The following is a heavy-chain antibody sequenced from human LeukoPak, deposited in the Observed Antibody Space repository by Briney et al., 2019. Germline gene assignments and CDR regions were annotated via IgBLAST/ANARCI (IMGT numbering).Heavy chain of an antibody. V-gene: IGHV4-61*02. J-gene: IGHJ4*02. D-gene: IGHD3-10*01. Sequence: SQTLSLTCTVSGGSISRGSYYWRWIRQPAGKGLEWIGRIYTSGSTHYNPSLKCRVTISVDTSKNQFSLKLSSVTAADTAVYYCARDSYYYGSGSYDGEPFDFWGQGTLVTVSS. CDR2: IYTSGST. CDR1: GGSISRGSYY. CDR3: ARDSYYYGSGSYDGEPFDF.